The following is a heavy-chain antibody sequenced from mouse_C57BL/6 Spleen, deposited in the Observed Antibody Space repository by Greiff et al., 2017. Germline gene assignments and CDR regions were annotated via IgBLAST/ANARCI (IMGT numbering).Heavy chain of an antibody. CDR3: ARHGGYGSSPDWYFDV. V-gene: IGHV5-6*01. J-gene: IGHJ1*03. CDR2: ISSGGSYT. Sequence: EVHLVESGGDLVKPGGSLKLSCAASGFTFSSYGMSWVRQTPDKRLEWVATISSGGSYTYYPDSVKGRFTISRDNAKNTLYLQMSSLKSEDTAMYYCARHGGYGSSPDWYFDVWGTGTTVTVSS. D-gene: IGHD1-1*01. CDR1: GFTFSSYG.